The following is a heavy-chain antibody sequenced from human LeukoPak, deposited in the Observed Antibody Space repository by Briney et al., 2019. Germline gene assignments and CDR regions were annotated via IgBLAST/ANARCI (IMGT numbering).Heavy chain of an antibody. D-gene: IGHD5-24*01. Sequence: ASVKVSCKASGYTFTSYAMNWVRQAPGQGLEWMGWINTNTGNPTYAQGFTGRFVFSLDTSVSTAYLQISSLKAEDTAVYYCARDGYNRRWYYYYYMDVWGKGTTVTVSS. CDR2: INTNTGNP. CDR1: GYTFTSYA. CDR3: ARDGYNRRWYYYYYMDV. J-gene: IGHJ6*03. V-gene: IGHV7-4-1*02.